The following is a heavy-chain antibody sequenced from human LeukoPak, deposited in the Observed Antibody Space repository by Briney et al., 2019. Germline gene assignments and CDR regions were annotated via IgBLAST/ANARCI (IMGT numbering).Heavy chain of an antibody. D-gene: IGHD2-2*01. CDR1: GFTFSSYA. CDR3: ARDPVPAAMIRANWFDP. CDR2: FSGSGGNT. J-gene: IGHJ5*02. Sequence: GGSLRLSCAASGFTFSSYAMSWVRQAPGKGLEWVSTFSGSGGNTYYAGSVKGRFTISRDNAKNSLYLQMNSLRAEDTAVYFCARDPVPAAMIRANWFDPWGQGTLVTVSS. V-gene: IGHV3-23*01.